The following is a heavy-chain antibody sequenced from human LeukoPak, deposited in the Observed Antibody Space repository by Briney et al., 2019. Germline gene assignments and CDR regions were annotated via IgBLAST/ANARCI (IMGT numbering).Heavy chain of an antibody. V-gene: IGHV4-39*01. CDR2: IYYSGST. D-gene: IGHD1-26*01. CDR1: GGSISSSSYY. J-gene: IGHJ4*02. Sequence: SETLSLTCTVSGGSISSSSYYWGWIRQPPGKGLEWIGSIYYSGSTYYNPSLKSRVTISVYTSKNQFSLKLSSVTAADTAVYYCARHVGALHRGPPVYWGQGTLVTVSS. CDR3: ARHVGALHRGPPVY.